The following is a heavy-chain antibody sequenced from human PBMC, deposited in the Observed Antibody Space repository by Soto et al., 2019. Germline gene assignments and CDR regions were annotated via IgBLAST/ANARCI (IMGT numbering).Heavy chain of an antibody. CDR1: GSSISPYY. Sequence: QVQLQESGPGLVRPSETLSLTCTVSGSSISPYYWSWIRQPPGKGLEWIGYIYYTGSTKYNPSLKSRVTMSLDTSRIQLSLKLSSVTAADTAVYYCTRVGGYYGDYPNFDYWGPGTLVAVSS. V-gene: IGHV4-59*01. CDR2: IYYTGST. D-gene: IGHD4-17*01. CDR3: TRVGGYYGDYPNFDY. J-gene: IGHJ4*02.